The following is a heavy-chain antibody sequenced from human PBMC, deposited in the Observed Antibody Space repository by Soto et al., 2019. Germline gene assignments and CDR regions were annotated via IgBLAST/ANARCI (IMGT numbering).Heavy chain of an antibody. Sequence: GGSLRLSCAASGFTFSSYGMHWVRQAPGKGLEWVAVISYDGSNKYYADSVKGRFTISRDNSKNTLYLQMNSLRAEDTAVYYCANYVQGYSSSWSWYFDLWGRGTLVTVSS. CDR3: ANYVQGYSSSWSWYFDL. CDR1: GFTFSSYG. J-gene: IGHJ2*01. V-gene: IGHV3-30*18. CDR2: ISYDGSNK. D-gene: IGHD6-13*01.